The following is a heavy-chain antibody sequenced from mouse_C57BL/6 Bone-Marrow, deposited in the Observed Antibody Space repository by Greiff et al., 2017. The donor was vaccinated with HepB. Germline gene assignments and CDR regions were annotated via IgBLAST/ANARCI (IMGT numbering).Heavy chain of an antibody. CDR3: ARGDYYGSSFHWYFDV. Sequence: VQLQQSGPELVKPGDSVKISCKASGYSFTGYFMNWVMQSHGKSLEWIGRINPYNGDTFYNQKFKGKATLTVDKSSSTAHMELRSLTSEDSAVYYCARGDYYGSSFHWYFDVWGTGTTVTVSS. D-gene: IGHD1-1*01. V-gene: IGHV1-20*01. CDR2: INPYNGDT. CDR1: GYSFTGYF. J-gene: IGHJ1*03.